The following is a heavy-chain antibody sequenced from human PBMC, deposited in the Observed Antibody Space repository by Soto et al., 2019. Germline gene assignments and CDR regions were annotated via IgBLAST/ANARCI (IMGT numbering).Heavy chain of an antibody. D-gene: IGHD3-9*01. CDR2: IYYRGNA. CDR1: DDSINSDKYY. CDR3: ARLEGLASISYYFDF. V-gene: IGHV4-39*01. Sequence: QLQLQESGPGLVKPSETLSLTCSVSDDSINSDKYYWGWIRQPPGKGLEWIGSIYYRGNAYYNPSIQTRVTVSLDKSTSQCSLKLNSVTAADSAVYFCARLEGLASISYYFDFWGPGALVTVSS. J-gene: IGHJ4*02.